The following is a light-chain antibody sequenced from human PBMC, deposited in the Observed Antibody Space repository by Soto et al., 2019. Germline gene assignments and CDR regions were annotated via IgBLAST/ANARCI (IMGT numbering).Light chain of an antibody. Sequence: DIQMTQSPSSVSAYVGDRVTIACRASQGVSSWLAWYQQKPGKAPKLLIYGASTLQSGVPSRFSGSGSGTDFTPTISILQPEDFATYYCQQADSFPYTFGPGTKLEIK. CDR2: GAS. CDR3: QQADSFPYT. V-gene: IGKV1-12*01. J-gene: IGKJ2*01. CDR1: QGVSSW.